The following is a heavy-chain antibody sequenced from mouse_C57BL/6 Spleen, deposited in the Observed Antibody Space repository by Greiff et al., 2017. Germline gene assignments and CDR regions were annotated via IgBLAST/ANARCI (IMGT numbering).Heavy chain of an antibody. V-gene: IGHV5-9-1*02. CDR2: ISSGGDYI. D-gene: IGHD1-1*01. CDR3: TRDAFITTVVATYYYAMDY. J-gene: IGHJ4*01. Sequence: EVQRVESGEGLVKPGGSLKLSCAASGFTFSSYAMSWVRQTPEKRLEWVAYISSGGDYIYYADTVKGRFTISRDNARNTLYLQMSSLKSEDTAMYYCTRDAFITTVVATYYYAMDYWGQGTSVTVSS. CDR1: GFTFSSYA.